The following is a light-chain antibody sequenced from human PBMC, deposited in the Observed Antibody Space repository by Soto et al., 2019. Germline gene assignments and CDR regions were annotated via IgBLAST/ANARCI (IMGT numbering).Light chain of an antibody. CDR1: QSISGW. Sequence: DIQMTQSPSTLSAFVGDRVTITCRASQSISGWLAWYQQKPGKAPHLLIYKASSLESGVPSRFSGSGSGTEFTLTISSLQPDDFATYYCQQYNTYSPTFGQGTNVDIK. CDR3: QQYNTYSPT. CDR2: KAS. V-gene: IGKV1-5*03. J-gene: IGKJ1*01.